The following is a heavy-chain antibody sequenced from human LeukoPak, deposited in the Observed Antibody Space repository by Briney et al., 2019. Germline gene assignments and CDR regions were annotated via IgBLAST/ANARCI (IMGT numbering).Heavy chain of an antibody. V-gene: IGHV4-34*01. CDR3: ARGGDLLWFGELPPKGFDY. J-gene: IGHJ4*02. CDR2: INHSGST. CDR1: GGSFSGYY. Sequence: SETLSLTCAVYGGSFSGYYWSWIRQPPGKGLEWIGEINHSGSTNYNPSLKSRVTISVDTSKNQFSLKLSSVTAADTAVYYCARGGDLLWFGELPPKGFDYWGQGTLVTVSS. D-gene: IGHD3-10*01.